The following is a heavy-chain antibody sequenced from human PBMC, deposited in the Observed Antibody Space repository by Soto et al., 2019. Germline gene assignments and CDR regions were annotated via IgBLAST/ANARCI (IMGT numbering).Heavy chain of an antibody. V-gene: IGHV4-59*01. J-gene: IGHJ5*02. Sequence: PSETLSLTSTVSGGSINNYDWSWIRQPPGKGVEWIGDIYYSGSTDYNPSLKSRVTISVDMSKNQFSLKLSSVTAADTAVYYCARGATTGDWFDPWGQGILVTVSS. D-gene: IGHD4-17*01. CDR2: IYYSGST. CDR1: GGSINNYD. CDR3: ARGATTGDWFDP.